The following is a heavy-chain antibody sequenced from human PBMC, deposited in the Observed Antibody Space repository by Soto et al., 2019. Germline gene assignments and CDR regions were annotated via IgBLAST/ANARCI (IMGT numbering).Heavy chain of an antibody. J-gene: IGHJ5*02. Sequence: SETLSLTCTVSGGSISSYYWSWIRQPPGKGLEWIGYIYYSGSTNYNPSLKSRVTISVDTSKNQFSLKLSSVTAADTAVYYCARAGDKIVFDPWGQGTLVTVSS. V-gene: IGHV4-59*01. CDR2: IYYSGST. CDR1: GGSISSYY. CDR3: ARAGDKIVFDP. D-gene: IGHD3-22*01.